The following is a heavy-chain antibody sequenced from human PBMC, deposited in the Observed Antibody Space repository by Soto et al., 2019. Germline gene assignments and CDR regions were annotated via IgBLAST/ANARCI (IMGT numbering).Heavy chain of an antibody. D-gene: IGHD6-19*01. CDR3: ARLSVAGTYYYYYYMDV. CDR2: IYYSGST. V-gene: IGHV4-59*08. Sequence: QVQLQESGPGLVKPSETLSLTCTVSGGSISSYYWSWIRQPPGKGLEWIGYIYYSGSTNYNPSLKSRVTISVDTAKNQFCLKLSSVTAADTAVYYCARLSVAGTYYYYYYMDVWGKGTTVTVSS. CDR1: GGSISSYY. J-gene: IGHJ6*03.